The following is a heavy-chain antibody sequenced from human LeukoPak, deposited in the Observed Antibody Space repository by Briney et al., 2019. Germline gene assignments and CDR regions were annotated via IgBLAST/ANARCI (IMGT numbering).Heavy chain of an antibody. CDR2: IYSGGST. Sequence: PGGTLRLSCAASGFTVNSNYMSWVRQAPGKGLEWVSAIYSGGSTYYTASVKGRFTISRHNSQNTLYLQMNSLSPEDTAVYYCARELMQSSGYRTSDYWGQGTLVTVSS. J-gene: IGHJ4*02. D-gene: IGHD6-19*01. V-gene: IGHV3-53*04. CDR3: ARELMQSSGYRTSDY. CDR1: GFTVNSNY.